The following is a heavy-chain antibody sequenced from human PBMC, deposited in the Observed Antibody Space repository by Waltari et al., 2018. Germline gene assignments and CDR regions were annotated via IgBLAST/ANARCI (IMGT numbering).Heavy chain of an antibody. D-gene: IGHD6-19*01. CDR3: ASGYSSGWPYYYYYYMDV. CDR1: GGSFSGYY. CDR2: INYSGST. Sequence: QVQLQQWGAGLLKPSETLSLTCAVYGGSFSGYYWSWIRQPPGKGLGWIGEINYSGSTNYNPSLKSRVTISVDTSKNQFSLKLSSVTAADTAVYYCASGYSSGWPYYYYYYMDVWGKGTTVTVSS. J-gene: IGHJ6*03. V-gene: IGHV4-34*02.